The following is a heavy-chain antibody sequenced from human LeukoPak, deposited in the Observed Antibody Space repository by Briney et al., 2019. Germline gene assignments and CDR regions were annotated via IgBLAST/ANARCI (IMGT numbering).Heavy chain of an antibody. D-gene: IGHD3-3*01. J-gene: IGHJ3*02. CDR2: IYYSGST. V-gene: IGHV4-59*01. CDR3: AKGYYDFWSVPGAFDI. CDR1: GGSISSYY. Sequence: SETLSLTCTVSGGSISSYYWSWIRQPPGKGLEWIGYIYYSGSTNYNPSLKSRVTISVDTSKNQFSLKLSSVTAADTAVYYCAKGYYDFWSVPGAFDIWGQGTMVTVSS.